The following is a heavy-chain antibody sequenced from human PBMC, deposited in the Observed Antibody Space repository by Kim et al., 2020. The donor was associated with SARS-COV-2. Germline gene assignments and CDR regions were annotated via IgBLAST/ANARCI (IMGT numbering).Heavy chain of an antibody. J-gene: IGHJ4*02. D-gene: IGHD1-26*01. CDR3: AKCDSGSYPTIDY. V-gene: IGHV3-23*01. Sequence: YADSVKGRFTISRDNSKNTLYLQMNSLRAEDTAVYYCAKCDSGSYPTIDYWGQGTLVTVSS.